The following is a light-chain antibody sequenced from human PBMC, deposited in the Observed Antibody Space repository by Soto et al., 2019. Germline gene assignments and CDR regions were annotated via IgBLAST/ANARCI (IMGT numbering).Light chain of an antibody. Sequence: QSVLTQPRSVSGSPGQSVTISCTGTSSDVGGYNYVSWYRQHPGTVPKLMIYDVSNRPSGVPDRFSGSKSGNTASLTISGLQAEDEADYYCCSYAGGHTSLLFGGGTKLTVL. CDR3: CSYAGGHTSLL. CDR1: SSDVGGYNY. J-gene: IGLJ2*01. CDR2: DVS. V-gene: IGLV2-11*01.